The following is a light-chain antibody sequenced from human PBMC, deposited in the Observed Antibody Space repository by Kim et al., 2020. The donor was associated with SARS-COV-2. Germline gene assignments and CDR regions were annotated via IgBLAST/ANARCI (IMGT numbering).Light chain of an antibody. CDR1: EYVSTY. V-gene: IGKV1-39*01. J-gene: IGKJ2*01. CDR2: GTS. CDR3: HQSYTTPSA. Sequence: SASVGDTVTITCRASEYVSTYVNWYQQNPGEVPKLLVFGTSSLRSGVPSRFSGSRSGTDFNFTITGLQPEDFATYYCHQSYTTPSAFGQGTKLEI.